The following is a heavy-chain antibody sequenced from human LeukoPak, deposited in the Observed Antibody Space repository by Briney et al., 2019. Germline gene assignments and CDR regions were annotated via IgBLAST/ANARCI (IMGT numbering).Heavy chain of an antibody. D-gene: IGHD3-22*01. CDR2: INPSGGST. CDR1: GYTFTSYY. J-gene: IGHJ4*02. Sequence: GASVKVSCKASGYTFTSYYMHWVRQAPGQGLEWMGIINPSGGSTSYAQKFQGRVTMTRDASTSTVYMELSSLRSEDTAVYYCARDLSMIVVVTRYYFDYWGQGTLVTVSS. V-gene: IGHV1-46*01. CDR3: ARDLSMIVVVTRYYFDY.